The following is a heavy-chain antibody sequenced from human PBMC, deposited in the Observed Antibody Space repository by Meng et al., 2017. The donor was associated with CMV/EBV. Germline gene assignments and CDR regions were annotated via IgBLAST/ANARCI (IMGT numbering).Heavy chain of an antibody. CDR2: INWNGGST. CDR3: ARVAAAGDFDY. V-gene: IGHV3-20*01. Sequence: GESLKISCAASGFTFSIYWMTWVRQAPGKGLEWVSGINWNGGSTGYADSVKGRFTISRDNAKNSLYLQMNSLRAEDTALYHCARVAAAGDFDYWGQGTLVTVSS. J-gene: IGHJ4*02. CDR1: GFTFSIYW. D-gene: IGHD6-13*01.